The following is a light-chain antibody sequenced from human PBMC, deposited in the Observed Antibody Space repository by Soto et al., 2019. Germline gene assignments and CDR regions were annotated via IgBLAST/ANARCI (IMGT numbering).Light chain of an antibody. CDR2: AAS. J-gene: IGKJ3*01. V-gene: IGKV1-6*01. CDR1: QGIRND. CDR3: LQSYSTPQVT. Sequence: AIQMTQSPSSLSASVGDRVTITCRASQGIRNDLGWYQQKPGKAPKLLIYAASSLQSGVPSRFSGSGSGTDFTLTISSLQPEDFATYYCLQSYSTPQVTFGPGTKVDIK.